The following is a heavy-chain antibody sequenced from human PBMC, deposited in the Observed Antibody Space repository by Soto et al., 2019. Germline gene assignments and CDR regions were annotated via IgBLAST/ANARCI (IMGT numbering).Heavy chain of an antibody. V-gene: IGHV3-15*07. CDR2: VKTKTDGETT. CDR1: GFTFNNAW. D-gene: IGHD1-1*01. CDR3: TSRIRTTNDY. J-gene: IGHJ4*02. Sequence: GGSLRLSCAASGFTFNNAWMNWVRQAPGKGLEWVGRVKTKTDGETTDYAAPAKGRFTISRDDSINTLYLQMNSLGIEDTAVYFCTSRIRTTNDYWGQGTLVTVSS.